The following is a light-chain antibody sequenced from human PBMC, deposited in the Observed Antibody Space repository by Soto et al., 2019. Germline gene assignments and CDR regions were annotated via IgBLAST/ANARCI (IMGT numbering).Light chain of an antibody. CDR2: CAS. V-gene: IGKV4-1*01. CDR3: QQYYSTPYT. J-gene: IGKJ2*01. CDR1: QSVLYSSNNKNF. Sequence: DIVMTQSPDSLAVSLGERATINCKSSQSVLYSSNNKNFLGWYQQKTGQPPKLLIYCASTRESGVPDRFSGSGSGTDFTLTISSLQSEDVAVYYCQQYYSTPYTFGQGTKLEIK.